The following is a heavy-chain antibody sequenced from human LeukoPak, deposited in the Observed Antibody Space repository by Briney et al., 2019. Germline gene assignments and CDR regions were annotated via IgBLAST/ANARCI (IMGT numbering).Heavy chain of an antibody. CDR1: GGSISSYY. V-gene: IGHV4-4*07. Sequence: SETLSLTCTVSGGSISSYYWSWIRQPAGKGLEWIGRIYTSGSTNYNPSLKSRVTMSVDTSKNQFSLKLSSVTAADTAVYYCARDGCSSTSCYEGSWFDPWGQGTLVTVSS. CDR2: IYTSGST. D-gene: IGHD2-2*01. J-gene: IGHJ5*02. CDR3: ARDGCSSTSCYEGSWFDP.